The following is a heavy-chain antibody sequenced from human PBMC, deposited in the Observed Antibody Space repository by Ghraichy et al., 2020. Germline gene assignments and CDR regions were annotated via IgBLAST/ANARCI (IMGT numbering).Heavy chain of an antibody. V-gene: IGHV2-5*01. CDR1: GFSFTSSGVG. J-gene: IGHJ5*02. CDR2: IYWNDDK. CDR3: AHRLGYCSSITCYSNWFDP. Sequence: SGPTLVKPTQTLTLTCTFSGFSFTSSGVGVGWIRQPPGKALEWLALIYWNDDKRYSPSLKSRLTITKDTSKNQVVLIMTNVDPVDTATYYCAHRLGYCSSITCYSNWFDPWGQGILVTVSS. D-gene: IGHD2-2*01.